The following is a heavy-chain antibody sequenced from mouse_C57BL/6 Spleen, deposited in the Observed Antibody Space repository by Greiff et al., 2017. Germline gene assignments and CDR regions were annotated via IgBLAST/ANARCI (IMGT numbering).Heavy chain of an antibody. J-gene: IGHJ1*03. CDR3: ARSKRYGSSYWYFDV. D-gene: IGHD1-1*01. CDR2: INPNYGTT. Sequence: VHVKQSGPELVKPGASVKISCKASGYSFTDYNMNWVKQSNGKSLEWIGVINPNYGTTSYNQKFKGKATLTVDQSSSTAYMQLNSLTSEDSAVXYCARSKRYGSSYWYFDVWGTGTTVTVSS. V-gene: IGHV1-39*01. CDR1: GYSFTDYN.